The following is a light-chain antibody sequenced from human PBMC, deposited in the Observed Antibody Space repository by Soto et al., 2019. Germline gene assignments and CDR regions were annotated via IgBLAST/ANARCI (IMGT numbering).Light chain of an antibody. CDR2: AAS. V-gene: IGKV3-20*01. J-gene: IGKJ2*01. CDR3: QQYGASPPYT. Sequence: EIVWTQSPGTLSLSPGERATLSCRASRSFASSYLAWYQHKPGQAPRLLIYAASIRATGVPDRFSGSGSGTDFTLTISRLEPEDSAVYYCQQYGASPPYTFGQGTKVEIK. CDR1: RSFASSY.